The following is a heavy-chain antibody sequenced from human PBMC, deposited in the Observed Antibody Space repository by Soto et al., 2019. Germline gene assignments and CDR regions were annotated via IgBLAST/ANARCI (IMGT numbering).Heavy chain of an antibody. CDR1: GDSVSTGPAF. Sequence: QVQLQESGPGLVTPSETLSLTCTVSGDSVSTGPAFWSWIRQPPGKGLECIVYIHNSQTTYYNPSLRSRVTTSDATSNNQFSLKLNSVTAADTGVYYCARGRGYGQGIDYWGQGILVSVSS. V-gene: IGHV4-61*01. J-gene: IGHJ4*02. D-gene: IGHD5-18*01. CDR2: IHNSQTT. CDR3: ARGRGYGQGIDY.